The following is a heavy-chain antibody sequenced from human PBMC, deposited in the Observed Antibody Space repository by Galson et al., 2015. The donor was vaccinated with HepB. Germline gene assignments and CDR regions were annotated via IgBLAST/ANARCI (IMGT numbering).Heavy chain of an antibody. CDR1: GFTFSSYA. CDR2: ISYDGSNK. J-gene: IGHJ6*02. CDR3: ARDYGSRWGRNYYYGLDV. V-gene: IGHV3-30-3*01. Sequence: SLRLSCAASGFTFSSYAMHWVRQAPGKGLEWVAVISYDGSNKYYADSVNGRFTISRENSKNTVYLQMNSLRPEDTAVYYCARDYGSRWGRNYYYGLDVWGQGTTVTVSS. D-gene: IGHD6-13*01.